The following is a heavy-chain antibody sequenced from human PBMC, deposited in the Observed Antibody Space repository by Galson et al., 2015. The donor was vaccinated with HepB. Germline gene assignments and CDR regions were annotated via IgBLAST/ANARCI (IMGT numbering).Heavy chain of an antibody. D-gene: IGHD4-17*01. Sequence: SLRLSCAASGFTFSRYAMHWVRQAPGKGLEWVAVISYDGSNKYYADSVKGRFTISRDNSKNTLYLQMNSLRAEDTAMYYCAGLSGGAYGDDYYYYGLDVWGQGTTVAVSS. J-gene: IGHJ6*02. CDR1: GFTFSRYA. CDR2: ISYDGSNK. V-gene: IGHV3-30-3*01. CDR3: AGLSGGAYGDDYYYYGLDV.